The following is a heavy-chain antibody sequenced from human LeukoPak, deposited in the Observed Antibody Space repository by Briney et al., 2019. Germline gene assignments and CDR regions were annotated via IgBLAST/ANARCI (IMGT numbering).Heavy chain of an antibody. Sequence: GGSLRLSCTTSGFTFSSYWMSWVRQAPGKGLEWVVNIKQDGGEKYYVDSVKGRFTISRDNAKNSLYLQMNSLRAEDTAIYYCARAPIVVVPTWRPTYFDYWGQGTLVTVSS. V-gene: IGHV3-7*01. CDR3: ARAPIVVVPTWRPTYFDY. CDR2: IKQDGGEK. J-gene: IGHJ4*02. D-gene: IGHD2-2*01. CDR1: GFTFSSYW.